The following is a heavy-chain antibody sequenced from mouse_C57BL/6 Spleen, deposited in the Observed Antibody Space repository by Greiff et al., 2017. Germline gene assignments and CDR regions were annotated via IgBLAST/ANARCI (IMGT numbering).Heavy chain of an antibody. J-gene: IGHJ2*01. V-gene: IGHV1-7*01. CDR2: INPSSGYT. CDR1: GYTFTSYW. Sequence: QVQLQQSGAELAKPGASVKLSCKASGYTFTSYWMHWVKQRPGQGLEWIGYINPSSGYTKYNQKFKDKATLTADKYSSTAYMQLSSLTYEDSAVYYCARAWDYWGQGTTLTVSS. CDR3: ARAWDY.